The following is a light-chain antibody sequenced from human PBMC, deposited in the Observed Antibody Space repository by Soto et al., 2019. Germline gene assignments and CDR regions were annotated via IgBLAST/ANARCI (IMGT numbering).Light chain of an antibody. CDR1: SSNIGSNP. V-gene: IGLV1-44*01. CDR2: SNN. Sequence: QPVLTQPPSASGSPGQRVTISCSGRSSNIGSNPVNWYQQLPGTAPKLLIYSNNQRPSGVPDRFSGSKSGTSASLAISGLQSDAEADYYCAAWDDSLNGWVFGGGTKLTVL. J-gene: IGLJ3*02. CDR3: AAWDDSLNGWV.